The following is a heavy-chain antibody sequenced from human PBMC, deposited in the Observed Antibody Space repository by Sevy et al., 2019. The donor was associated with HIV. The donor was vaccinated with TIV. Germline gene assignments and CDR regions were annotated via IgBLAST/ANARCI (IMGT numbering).Heavy chain of an antibody. CDR3: ARDTYESHYSYQGSGFDY. J-gene: IGHJ4*02. CDR2: INQHGSGK. Sequence: GGSLRLSCAASGFTFSSYWMSWVRQAPGKGLEWVANINQHGSGKYDVDSEKGRFTISIDKAKNSLYLQVNSMRTEDTAVYYCARDTYESHYSYQGSGFDYWGQGTLVTVSS. CDR1: GFTFSSYW. V-gene: IGHV3-7*01. D-gene: IGHD4-4*01.